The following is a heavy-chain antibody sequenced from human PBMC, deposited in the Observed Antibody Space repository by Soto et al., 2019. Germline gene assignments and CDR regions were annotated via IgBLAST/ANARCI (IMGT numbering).Heavy chain of an antibody. CDR1: GFTFSSYG. J-gene: IGHJ3*02. V-gene: IGHV3-30*18. D-gene: IGHD6-13*01. CDR3: AKGTGIAAAGHHDAFDI. CDR2: ISYDGSNK. Sequence: PGGSLRLSCAASGFTFSSYGMHWVRQAPGKGLEWVAVISYDGSNKYYADSVKGRFTISRDNSKSTLYLQMNSLRAEDTAVYYCAKGTGIAAAGHHDAFDIWGQGTMVTVSS.